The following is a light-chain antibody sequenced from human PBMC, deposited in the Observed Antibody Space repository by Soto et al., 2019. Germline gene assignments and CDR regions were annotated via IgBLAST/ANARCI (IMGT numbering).Light chain of an antibody. CDR2: AAS. V-gene: IGKV1-9*01. CDR1: QGINIF. CDR3: QLYGVSPKT. J-gene: IGKJ1*01. Sequence: DIQLTQSPSFLSASVGDRVTITCRASQGINIFLAWFQQKPGKAPNLLISAASTLQSGVPSRFSGSGSETEFTLTISRLEPEDFAVYYCQLYGVSPKTFGQGTNVEVK.